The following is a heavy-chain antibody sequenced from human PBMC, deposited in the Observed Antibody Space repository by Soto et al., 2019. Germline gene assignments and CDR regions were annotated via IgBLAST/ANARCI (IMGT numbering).Heavy chain of an antibody. CDR2: ISAYNGNT. D-gene: IGHD3-3*01. Sequence: QGLEWMGWISAYNGNTNYAQKLQGRVTMTTDTSTSTAYMELRSLRSDDTAVYYCARFLWGDYDFPIGNHAFDIRGHRTTVPVSS. V-gene: IGHV1-18*01. J-gene: IGHJ3*02. CDR3: ARFLWGDYDFPIGNHAFDI.